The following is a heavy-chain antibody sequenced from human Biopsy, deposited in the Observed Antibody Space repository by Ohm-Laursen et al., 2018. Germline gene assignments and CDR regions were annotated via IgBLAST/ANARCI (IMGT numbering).Heavy chain of an antibody. D-gene: IGHD3-10*01. Sequence: LRLSCAASGFTFSGYGMHWVRQAPGKGLEWVAVIWYDGTDKFYADSVKGRFTISRDNSKNTLYLHMNSLRAADTAVYYCARDRYYGSENYFSHYNMDVWGQGTTVTVSS. CDR1: GFTFSGYG. CDR2: IWYDGTDK. CDR3: ARDRYYGSENYFSHYNMDV. J-gene: IGHJ6*03. V-gene: IGHV3-33*01.